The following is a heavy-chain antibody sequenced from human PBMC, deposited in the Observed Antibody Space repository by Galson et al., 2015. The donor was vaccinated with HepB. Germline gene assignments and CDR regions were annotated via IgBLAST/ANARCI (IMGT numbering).Heavy chain of an antibody. D-gene: IGHD5-12*01. CDR1: GFTFSSYS. CDR3: ARTTMYSGYGFEAFDI. J-gene: IGHJ3*02. CDR2: ISSSSSYI. Sequence: SLRLSCAASGFTFSSYSMNWVRQAPGKGLEWVSSISSSSSYIYYADSVKGRFTISRDNAKNSLYLQMNSLRAEDTAVYYCARTTMYSGYGFEAFDIWGQGTMVTVSS. V-gene: IGHV3-21*01.